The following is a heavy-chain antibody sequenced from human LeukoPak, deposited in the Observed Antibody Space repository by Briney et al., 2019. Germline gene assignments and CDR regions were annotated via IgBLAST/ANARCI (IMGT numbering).Heavy chain of an antibody. V-gene: IGHV4-39*01. CDR2: IYYSGST. CDR1: GGSISSSSYY. J-gene: IGHJ6*02. CDR3: ARLTYCYDSSGYYLYPSYYYYYGMDV. D-gene: IGHD3-22*01. Sequence: SETLSLTCTVSGGSISSSSYYWGWIRQPPGKGLEWIGSIYYSGSTYYNPSLKSRVTISVDTSKNQFSLKLSSVTAADTAVYYCARLTYCYDSSGYYLYPSYYYYYGMDVWGQGTTVTVSS.